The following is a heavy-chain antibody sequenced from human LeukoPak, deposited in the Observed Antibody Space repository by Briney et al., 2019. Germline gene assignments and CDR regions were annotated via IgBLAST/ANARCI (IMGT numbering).Heavy chain of an antibody. CDR3: ARGPPQGVVPAAADY. V-gene: IGHV1-69*13. D-gene: IGHD2-2*01. Sequence: SVKVSCKASGGTFSSYAISWVRQAPGQGLEWMGGIIPIFGTANYAQKFQGRVTITADESTSTAYMELSSLRSDDTAVYYCARGPPQGVVPAAADYWGQGTLVTVSS. CDR2: IIPIFGTA. J-gene: IGHJ4*02. CDR1: GGTFSSYA.